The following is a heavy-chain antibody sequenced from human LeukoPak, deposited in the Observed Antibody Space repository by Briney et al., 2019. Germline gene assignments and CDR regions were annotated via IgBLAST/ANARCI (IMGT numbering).Heavy chain of an antibody. J-gene: IGHJ4*02. D-gene: IGHD6-13*01. CDR2: INHSGST. Sequence: SETLSLTCAVYGGSFSGYYWSWIRQPPGKGLEWIGEINHSGSTNYNPSLKSRVTISVDTSKNQFSLKLSSVTAADTAVYYCARTGRAAGTSLRVYWGQGTLVTVSS. V-gene: IGHV4-34*01. CDR1: GGSFSGYY. CDR3: ARTGRAAGTSLRVY.